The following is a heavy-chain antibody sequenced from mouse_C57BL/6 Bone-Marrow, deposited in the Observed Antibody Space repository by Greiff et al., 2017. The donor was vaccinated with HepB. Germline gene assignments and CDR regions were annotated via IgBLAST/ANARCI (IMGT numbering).Heavy chain of an antibody. J-gene: IGHJ1*03. D-gene: IGHD2-4*01. CDR1: GYTFTSYW. V-gene: IGHV1-69*01. Sequence: QVQLQQPGAELVMPGASVKLSCKASGYTFTSYWMHWVKQRPGQGLDWIGEIDPSDSYTNYNQKFKGKSTLTVDKSSSTAYMQLSSLTSEDSAVYYCARGSSYDYEDFDVWGTGTTVTVSS. CDR3: ARGSSYDYEDFDV. CDR2: IDPSDSYT.